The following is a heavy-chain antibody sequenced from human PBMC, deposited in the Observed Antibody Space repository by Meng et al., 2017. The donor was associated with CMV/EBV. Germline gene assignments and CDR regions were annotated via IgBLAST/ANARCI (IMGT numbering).Heavy chain of an antibody. J-gene: IGHJ4*02. Sequence: SGGSISSGGYYWSWIRQHPGKGLEWIGYIYYSGSTYYNPSLKSRVIISVDTSKNQFSLKLSSVTAADTAVYYCARDQRDSSGYYFDYWGQGTLVTVSS. CDR2: IYYSGST. CDR3: ARDQRDSSGYYFDY. CDR1: GGSISSGGYY. V-gene: IGHV4-31*02. D-gene: IGHD3-22*01.